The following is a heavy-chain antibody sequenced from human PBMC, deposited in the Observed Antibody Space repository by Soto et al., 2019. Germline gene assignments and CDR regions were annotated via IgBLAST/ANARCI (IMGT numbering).Heavy chain of an antibody. CDR3: AKGEQQLTQWLAPYYFDY. D-gene: IGHD6-13*01. CDR2: ISGSGGST. Sequence: PGGSLRLSCAASGFTFSSYAMSWVRQAPGKGLEWVSAISGSGGSTYYADSVKGRFTISRDNSKNTLYLQMNSLRAEDTAVYYCAKGEQQLTQWLAPYYFDYWGQGTLVTVSS. CDR1: GFTFSSYA. V-gene: IGHV3-23*01. J-gene: IGHJ4*02.